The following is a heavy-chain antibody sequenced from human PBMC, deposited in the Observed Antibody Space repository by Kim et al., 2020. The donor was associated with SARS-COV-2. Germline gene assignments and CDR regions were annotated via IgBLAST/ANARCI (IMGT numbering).Heavy chain of an antibody. D-gene: IGHD5-12*01. Sequence: SVKVSCKASGGTFSSYAISWVRQAPGQGLEWMGGIIPIFGTANYAQKFQGRVTITADESTSTAYMELSSLRSEDTAVYYCASPTHDRDGYNFHNYYYYGMDVWGQGTTVTVSS. J-gene: IGHJ6*02. CDR1: GGTFSSYA. CDR2: IIPIFGTA. V-gene: IGHV1-69*13. CDR3: ASPTHDRDGYNFHNYYYYGMDV.